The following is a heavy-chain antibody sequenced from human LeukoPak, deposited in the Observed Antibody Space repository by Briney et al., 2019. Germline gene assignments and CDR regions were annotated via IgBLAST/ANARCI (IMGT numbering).Heavy chain of an antibody. V-gene: IGHV1-46*01. Sequence: ASVKVSCKASGYTFTSYYMHWVRQAPGQGLEWMGRINPSGGSTSYAQKFQGRVTMTRDTSTSTVYMELSSLRSEDTAVYSCARDLSYYYDSSGYFINWGQGTLVTLSS. CDR2: INPSGGST. CDR1: GYTFTSYY. CDR3: ARDLSYYYDSSGYFIN. J-gene: IGHJ4*02. D-gene: IGHD3-22*01.